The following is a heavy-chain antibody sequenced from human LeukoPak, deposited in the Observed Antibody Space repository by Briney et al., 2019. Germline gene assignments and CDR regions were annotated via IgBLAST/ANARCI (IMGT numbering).Heavy chain of an antibody. D-gene: IGHD3-22*01. J-gene: IGHJ3*02. CDR3: ARGGRDYYDSSGYGFDAFDI. CDR2: ISYDGSNK. Sequence: GRSLRLSCAASGFTFSSYAMHWVRQAPGKGLEWVAVISYDGSNKYYADSVKGRFTISRDNSKNTLYLQMNSLRAEDTAVYYCARGGRDYYDSSGYGFDAFDIWGQGTMVTVSS. CDR1: GFTFSSYA. V-gene: IGHV3-30-3*01.